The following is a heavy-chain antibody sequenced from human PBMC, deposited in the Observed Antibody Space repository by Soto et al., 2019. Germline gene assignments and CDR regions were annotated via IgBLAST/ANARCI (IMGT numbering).Heavy chain of an antibody. J-gene: IGHJ5*02. CDR2: ISAYNGNT. CDR3: AXAGYCTNGVCYMVNWFDP. V-gene: IGHV1-18*01. CDR1: GYTFISYG. D-gene: IGHD2-8*01. Sequence: ASVEVSCKVSGYTFISYGISWVRQAPGQGLEWMGWISAYNGNTNYAQKLQGRVTMTTDTSTSTAYMELRSLRSDDTAVYYCAXAGYCTNGVCYMVNWFDPWGQGTLVTVS.